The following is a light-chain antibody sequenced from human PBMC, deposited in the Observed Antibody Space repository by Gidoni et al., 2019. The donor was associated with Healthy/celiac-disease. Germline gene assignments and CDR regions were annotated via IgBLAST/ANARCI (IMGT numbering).Light chain of an antibody. V-gene: IGKV1-39*01. Sequence: QPTQPSSSLSASVGDRVTITCRASQSISSYFNWYQQKPGKAPKLLIYAASSLQSGVPSRFSGSGSGTDFTLTISSLQPEDFATYYCQQSYSTPRTFGQGTKVEIK. CDR1: QSISSY. CDR3: QQSYSTPRT. J-gene: IGKJ1*01. CDR2: AAS.